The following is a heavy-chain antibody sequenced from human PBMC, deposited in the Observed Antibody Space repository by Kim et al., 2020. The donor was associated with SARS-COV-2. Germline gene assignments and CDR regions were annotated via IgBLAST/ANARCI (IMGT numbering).Heavy chain of an antibody. Sequence: WGSLRLSCAASGFTFSRPGTHWFRQAPGKGLEWVAAISNDGSNKYYGDSGKGRFTISRDNSKDILYLQMNSLRDEDTAVYYCAKDRRYYFGSGGDYWGQGTLVTVSS. J-gene: IGHJ4*02. D-gene: IGHD3-10*01. CDR3: AKDRRYYFGSGGDY. CDR2: ISNDGSNK. CDR1: GFTFSRPG. V-gene: IGHV3-30*18.